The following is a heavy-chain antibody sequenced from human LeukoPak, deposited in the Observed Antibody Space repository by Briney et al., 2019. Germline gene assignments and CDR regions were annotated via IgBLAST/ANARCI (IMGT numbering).Heavy chain of an antibody. V-gene: IGHV3-53*04. Sequence: PGGSLRLSCAASGFTFSDYAVTWVRQAPGKGLEWVSVIYSGGSTNYADSVKGRFTISRHTSENTLYFQMNSLRPEDTAVYFCVRDNYGSGTYYHEYWGQGTLVTVSS. J-gene: IGHJ4*02. D-gene: IGHD3-10*01. CDR3: VRDNYGSGTYYHEY. CDR1: GFTFSDYA. CDR2: IYSGGST.